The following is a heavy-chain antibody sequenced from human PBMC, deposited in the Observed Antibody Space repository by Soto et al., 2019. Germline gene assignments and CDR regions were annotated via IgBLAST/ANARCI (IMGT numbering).Heavy chain of an antibody. J-gene: IGHJ4*02. CDR2: ISYDGSNK. CDR1: GFTFSSYG. CDR3: AKEADSSGYYPYYFDY. D-gene: IGHD3-22*01. Sequence: PGGSLRLSCAASGFTFSSYGMHWVRQAPGKGLEWVAVISYDGSNKYYADSVKGRFTISRDNSKNTLYLQMNSLRAEDTAVYYCAKEADSSGYYPYYFDYWGQGTLVTVSS. V-gene: IGHV3-30*18.